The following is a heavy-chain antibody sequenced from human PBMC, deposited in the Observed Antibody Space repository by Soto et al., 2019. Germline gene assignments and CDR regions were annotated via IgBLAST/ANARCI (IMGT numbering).Heavy chain of an antibody. J-gene: IGHJ4*02. CDR2: IYSSGST. CDR3: ARHYSDGWSHYFDY. D-gene: IGHD6-19*01. CDR1: GGSIFRSNYY. Sequence: SETLSLTXTVSGGSIFRSNYYWGWIRQPPGKGLEWIGSIYSSGSTYYNPSLKSRGTISVDTSKSQFCLKLYSVTAADTAVYYCARHYSDGWSHYFDYWGQGTLVTVSS. V-gene: IGHV4-39*01.